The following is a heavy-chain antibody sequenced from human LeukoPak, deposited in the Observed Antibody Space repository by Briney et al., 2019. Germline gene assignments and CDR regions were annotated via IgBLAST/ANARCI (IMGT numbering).Heavy chain of an antibody. Sequence: ASVKVSCKASGYTFTSYDINWVRQATGQGLEWMGWMNTNSGNTGYAQKFQGRVTMTRNTSISTAYMELSSLRSEDTAVYYCARAYYDFWSGYYLGYYYYYGMDVWGQGTTVTVSS. CDR2: MNTNSGNT. CDR3: ARAYYDFWSGYYLGYYYYYGMDV. V-gene: IGHV1-8*01. D-gene: IGHD3-3*01. CDR1: GYTFTSYD. J-gene: IGHJ6*02.